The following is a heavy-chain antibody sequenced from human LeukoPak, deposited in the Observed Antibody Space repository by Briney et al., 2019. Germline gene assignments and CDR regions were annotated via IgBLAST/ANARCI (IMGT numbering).Heavy chain of an antibody. J-gene: IGHJ4*02. V-gene: IGHV1-2*02. CDR1: GYTFTSYY. CDR2: INPNTGVT. D-gene: IGHD6-19*01. CDR3: GREGGQWLRPRDIDY. Sequence: GASVKVSCKASGYTFTSYYMHWVRQAPGQGLEWMGCINPNTGVTNSAQKFQGRVTMTWDTSITTAYMDLSRLRSDDTAVYYCGREGGQWLRPRDIDYWGQGTLVTVSS.